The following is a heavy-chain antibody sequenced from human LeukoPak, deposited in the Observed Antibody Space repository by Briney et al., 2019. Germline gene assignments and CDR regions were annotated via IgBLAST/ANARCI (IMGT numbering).Heavy chain of an antibody. J-gene: IGHJ4*02. Sequence: ASVKVSCKASGYTFTGCYMHWVRQAPGQGLEWMGRINPNSGGTNYAQKFQGRVTMTRDTSISTAYMELSRLRSDDTAVYYCGVVTTIRRIDYWGRGTLVTVSS. V-gene: IGHV1-2*06. D-gene: IGHD3-22*01. CDR1: GYTFTGCY. CDR3: GVVTTIRRIDY. CDR2: INPNSGGT.